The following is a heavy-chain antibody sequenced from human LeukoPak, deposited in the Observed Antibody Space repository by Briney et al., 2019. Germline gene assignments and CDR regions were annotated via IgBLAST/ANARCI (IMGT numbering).Heavy chain of an antibody. CDR3: ARDKSRTYGSADAFDI. J-gene: IGHJ3*02. Sequence: SETLSLTCTVSGGSISSYYWSWIRQPPGKGLEWIGYIYYSGSTNYNPSLKSRVTISEDTSKNQFSLKLSSVTAADTAVYYCARDKSRTYGSADAFDIWGQGTMVTVSS. CDR1: GGSISSYY. D-gene: IGHD3-10*01. V-gene: IGHV4-59*12. CDR2: IYYSGST.